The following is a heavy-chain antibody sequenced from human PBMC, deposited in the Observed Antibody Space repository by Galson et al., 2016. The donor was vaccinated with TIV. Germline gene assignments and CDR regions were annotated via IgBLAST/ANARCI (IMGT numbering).Heavy chain of an antibody. J-gene: IGHJ4*01. Sequence: SVKVSCKASGGTFISCTLSWVRQAPGQGLEWMGRIIPVLGMTNYAQKFQGRVTITADRYTGTAYLELSSLKPGDTAVYYCARAGSVDISSTEYWGQGTLVTVSS. CDR2: IIPVLGMT. V-gene: IGHV1-69*02. D-gene: IGHD3-10*01. CDR1: GGTFISCT. CDR3: ARAGSVDISSTEY.